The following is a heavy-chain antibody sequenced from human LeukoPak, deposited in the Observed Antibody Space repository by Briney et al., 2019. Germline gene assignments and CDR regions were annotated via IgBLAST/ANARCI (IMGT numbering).Heavy chain of an antibody. V-gene: IGHV1-2*02. Sequence: ASVKVSCKASGYTFTGYYMHWVRQAPGQGLEWMGWINPNSGGTNYAQKFQGRVTMTRDTSISTAYMELSRLRSDDTAVYYCAREGVNDDSRGYSLDYWGQGTLVTVSS. J-gene: IGHJ4*01. CDR1: GYTFTGYY. CDR3: AREGVNDDSRGYSLDY. CDR2: INPNSGGT. D-gene: IGHD3-22*01.